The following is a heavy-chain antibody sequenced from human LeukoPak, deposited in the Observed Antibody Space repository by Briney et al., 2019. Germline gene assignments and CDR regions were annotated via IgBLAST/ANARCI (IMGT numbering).Heavy chain of an antibody. V-gene: IGHV3-48*03. J-gene: IGHJ4*02. CDR1: GFTFSSYE. CDR3: ARDSSGWNWFSFMDY. D-gene: IGHD6-19*01. Sequence: PGGSLRLSCAASGFTFSSYEMNWVRQAPGKGLEWVSYISSSGSTIYYADSVKGRFTISRDNAKNSLYLQMNSLRAEDTAVYHCARDSSGWNWFSFMDYWGQGTLVTVSS. CDR2: ISSSGSTI.